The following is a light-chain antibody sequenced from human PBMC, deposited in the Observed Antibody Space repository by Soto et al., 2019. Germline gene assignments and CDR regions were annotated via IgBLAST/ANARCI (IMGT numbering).Light chain of an antibody. V-gene: IGKV3-20*01. CDR1: QSVSRSY. J-gene: IGKJ3*01. CDR3: QQYGSSPST. Sequence: EIVLTQSPGTLSLSPGEGATLSCRASQSVSRSYLAWYQQKPGQAPRLLICGASSRATGIPDRFSGSGSGTDFTLTIRKLEPEDFAVYYCQQYGSSPSTFGPGTKVDIK. CDR2: GAS.